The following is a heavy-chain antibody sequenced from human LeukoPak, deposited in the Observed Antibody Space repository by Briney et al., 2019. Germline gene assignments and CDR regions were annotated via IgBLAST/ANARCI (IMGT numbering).Heavy chain of an antibody. CDR3: ARVVPAVKGAYFDY. CDR2: IYSGGGT. J-gene: IGHJ4*02. V-gene: IGHV3-53*01. D-gene: IGHD6-6*01. Sequence: GGSLRLSCAASGFTVSSNYMTWVRQAPGKGLEWGSVIYSGGGTNYADSVKGRFTISRDNSENTLYLQMNSLRAEATAVYYCARVVPAVKGAYFDYWGQGTLVTVSS. CDR1: GFTVSSNY.